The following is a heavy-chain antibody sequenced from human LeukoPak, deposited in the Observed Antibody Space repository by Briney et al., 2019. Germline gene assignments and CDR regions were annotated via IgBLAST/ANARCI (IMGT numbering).Heavy chain of an antibody. Sequence: AGESLKISCKGSGYSFTDYWIGWVRQMPGRGLEWMGIIYPGDSDARYSSSLRGQVTISVDKSTSTAYLQWSSLTASDTAMHSCARQGRIVVVTTTHDAFDIWGQGTMVTVSS. J-gene: IGHJ3*02. CDR3: ARQGRIVVVTTTHDAFDI. V-gene: IGHV5-51*01. D-gene: IGHD2-21*02. CDR1: GYSFTDYW. CDR2: IYPGDSDA.